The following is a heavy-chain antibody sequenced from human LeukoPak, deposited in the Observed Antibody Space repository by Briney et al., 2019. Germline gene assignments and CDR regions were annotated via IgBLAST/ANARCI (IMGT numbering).Heavy chain of an antibody. CDR1: GGSISSGDYY. V-gene: IGHV4-30-4*01. D-gene: IGHD6-13*01. Sequence: SETLSLTCTVSGGSISSGDYYWSWIRQPPGKGLEWIGYIYYSGSTYYNPSLKSRVTISVDTSKNQFSLKLSSVTAADTAVYYCAREAGDSSSWYSGMDVWGQGTTVTVSS. CDR2: IYYSGST. CDR3: AREAGDSSSWYSGMDV. J-gene: IGHJ6*02.